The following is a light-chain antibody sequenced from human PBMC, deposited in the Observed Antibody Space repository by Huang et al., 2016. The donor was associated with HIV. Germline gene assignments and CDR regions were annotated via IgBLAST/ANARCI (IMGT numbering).Light chain of an antibody. CDR1: LNIGRL. Sequence: DIQMTQSPSSVSASMGDRVNITCRSSLNIGRLLNWYQQKAGKSPKLLIFSTLTLETGVPSRFSGSGSVTDFTLTITSLQPEDVATYYWQQSYSSPRVTFGPGTTVDIK. CDR3: QQSYSSPRVT. CDR2: STL. V-gene: IGKV1-39*01. J-gene: IGKJ3*01.